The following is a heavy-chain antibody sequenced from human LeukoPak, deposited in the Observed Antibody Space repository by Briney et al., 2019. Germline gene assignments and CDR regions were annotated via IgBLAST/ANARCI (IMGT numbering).Heavy chain of an antibody. Sequence: SETLSLTCTVSGGSISSYYWRWIRQPPGKGLEWIAYIYYSGSTNYNPSLKSRVTISVDTSKNQFSLKLSSVTAADTAVYYCARESNYYDSSCYYPFDYWGQGILVTVSS. CDR1: GGSISSYY. J-gene: IGHJ4*02. D-gene: IGHD3-22*01. V-gene: IGHV4-59*01. CDR2: IYYSGST. CDR3: ARESNYYDSSCYYPFDY.